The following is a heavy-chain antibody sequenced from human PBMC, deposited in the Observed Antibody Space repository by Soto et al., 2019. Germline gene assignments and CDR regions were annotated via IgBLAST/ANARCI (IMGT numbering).Heavy chain of an antibody. D-gene: IGHD3-22*01. CDR2: ISYDGANK. CDR1: GFTFNDYA. J-gene: IGHJ4*02. CDR3: ARTPYFYASSGATYQFDY. V-gene: IGHV3-30-3*01. Sequence: QVQLVESGGGVVQPGRSLRLSCAASGFTFNDYAMHWVRQAPGKGREWVAVISYDGANKYYADSVKGRFTISRDDSKNTLYLQMNSLRAEDTAVYYCARTPYFYASSGATYQFDYWGQGTLVTISS.